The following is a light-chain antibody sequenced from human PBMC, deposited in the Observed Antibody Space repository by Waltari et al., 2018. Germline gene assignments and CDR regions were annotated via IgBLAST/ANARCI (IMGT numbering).Light chain of an antibody. CDR2: EGS. Sequence: QSALTQPASVSGSPGQSITISCTGTSSDVGSYTLVSWYQQHPGTAPKLMIYEGSKRPSGVSNRFSGSKSGNTASLTISGLQAADEADYYCCSYAGSKWVFGGGTKLTVL. CDR1: SSDVGSYTL. V-gene: IGLV2-23*01. CDR3: CSYAGSKWV. J-gene: IGLJ3*02.